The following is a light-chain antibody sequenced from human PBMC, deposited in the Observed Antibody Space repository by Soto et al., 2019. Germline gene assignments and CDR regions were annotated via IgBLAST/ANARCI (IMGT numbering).Light chain of an antibody. CDR2: DVS. V-gene: IGLV2-14*01. Sequence: QSALTQPASVSGSPGQSITISCTGTSSDVGGYNYVSWYQQHPGKAPKLMIYDVSNRPSGVSNRFSGSMSGNTASLTISGLQAEDEADYYCSSYTSSNTVVFGGGTKLTVL. J-gene: IGLJ2*01. CDR1: SSDVGGYNY. CDR3: SSYTSSNTVV.